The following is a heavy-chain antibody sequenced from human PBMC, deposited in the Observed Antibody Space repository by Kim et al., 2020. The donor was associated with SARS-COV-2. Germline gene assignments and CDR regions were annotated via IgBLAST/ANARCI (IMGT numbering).Heavy chain of an antibody. CDR1: GFTFSSYS. Sequence: GGSLRLSCAASGFTFSSYSMNWVRQAPGKGLEWVSSISSSSSYIYYADSLKGRFTISRDNAKNSLYLQMNSLRAEDTAVYYCASGEYDILTGYWSVGGAYWGQGTLVTVSS. J-gene: IGHJ4*02. CDR3: ASGEYDILTGYWSVGGAY. V-gene: IGHV3-21*01. CDR2: ISSSSSYI. D-gene: IGHD3-9*01.